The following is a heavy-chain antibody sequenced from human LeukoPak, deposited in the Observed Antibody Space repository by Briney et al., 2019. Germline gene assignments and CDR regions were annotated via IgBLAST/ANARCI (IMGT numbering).Heavy chain of an antibody. CDR2: ISGSGGST. J-gene: IGHJ4*02. CDR1: GVTFSSYA. V-gene: IGHV3-23*01. CDR3: AKDYGYSYGLGFDY. D-gene: IGHD5-18*01. Sequence: QPGGSLRLSCAASGVTFSSYAMSWVRQAPGKGLEWVAAISGSGGSTYYADSVKGRFTISRDNSKNTLYLQMNSLRAEDTAVYYCAKDYGYSYGLGFDYWGQGTLVTVSS.